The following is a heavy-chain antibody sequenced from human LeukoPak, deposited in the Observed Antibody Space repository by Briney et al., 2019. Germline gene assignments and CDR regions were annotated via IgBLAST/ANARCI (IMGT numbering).Heavy chain of an antibody. D-gene: IGHD2-21*02. V-gene: IGHV3-21*01. Sequence: PGGSLRLSCAASGFTFSSYFMNWVRQAPGKGLEWVSAISSTSSYIYYADSVKGRFTISRDNAKNSLYLQMNSLRAEDTAAYYCARGLCGGDCYSDWGQGILVTVSS. CDR1: GFTFSSYF. CDR2: ISSTSSYI. J-gene: IGHJ4*02. CDR3: ARGLCGGDCYSD.